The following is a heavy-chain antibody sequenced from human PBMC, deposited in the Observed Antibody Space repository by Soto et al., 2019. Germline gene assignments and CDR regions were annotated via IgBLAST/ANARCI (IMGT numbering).Heavy chain of an antibody. Sequence: EVQLVESGGGLVQPGRSLRLSCAASGFTFDDYVMHWVRQAPGKGLEWVSGISWNSGSIGYADSVKGRFTISRDNAKNSLYLQMNSLRAEDTALYYCAKGSPYGDYGDYYGMDVWGQGTTVTVSS. V-gene: IGHV3-9*01. D-gene: IGHD4-17*01. CDR1: GFTFDDYV. CDR3: AKGSPYGDYGDYYGMDV. J-gene: IGHJ6*02. CDR2: ISWNSGSI.